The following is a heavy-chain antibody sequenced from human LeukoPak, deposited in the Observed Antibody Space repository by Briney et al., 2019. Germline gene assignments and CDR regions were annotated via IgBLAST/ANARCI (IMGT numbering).Heavy chain of an antibody. Sequence: GGSLRLSCAASGFTFSDHYMDWVRQAPGKGLEWVGRTRNKANSYTTEYAASVKGRFTISRDDSKNSLYLQMNSLRTEDTALYYCAKGVGYSSGWYMDYYYMDVWGKGTTVTVSS. D-gene: IGHD6-19*01. CDR2: TRNKANSYTT. J-gene: IGHJ6*03. CDR1: GFTFSDHY. CDR3: AKGVGYSSGWYMDYYYMDV. V-gene: IGHV3-72*01.